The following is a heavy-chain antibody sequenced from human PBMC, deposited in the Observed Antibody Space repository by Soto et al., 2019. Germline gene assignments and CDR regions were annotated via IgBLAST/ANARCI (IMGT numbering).Heavy chain of an antibody. CDR2: KHTSGTT. CDR1: GGSISGYY. Sequence: QVQLQESGPGLVKPSETLSLTCTVSGGSISGYYWTWIRQPAGKGLEWIGRKHTSGTTNYNPSPMSRVTMSLDSSTNQFSLTLSSWTASDAAVYYCARGGEFYVLDVWGQGTTVAVSS. CDR3: ARGGEFYVLDV. J-gene: IGHJ6*02. D-gene: IGHD3-16*01. V-gene: IGHV4-4*07.